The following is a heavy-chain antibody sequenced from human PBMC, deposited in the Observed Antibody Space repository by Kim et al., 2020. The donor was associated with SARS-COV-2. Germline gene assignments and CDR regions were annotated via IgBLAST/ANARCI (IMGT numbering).Heavy chain of an antibody. J-gene: IGHJ4*01. CDR3: ARALGYIGYDSAAGFVY. Sequence: SVKVSCKASGGTFSSYAISWVRQAPGQGLDWMGRIIPILGIANYAQKFQGRVTITADKSTSTAYMELSSLRSEDTAVYYCARALGYIGYDSAAGFVYWG. V-gene: IGHV1-69*04. CDR1: GGTFSSYA. CDR2: IIPILGIA. D-gene: IGHD5-12*01.